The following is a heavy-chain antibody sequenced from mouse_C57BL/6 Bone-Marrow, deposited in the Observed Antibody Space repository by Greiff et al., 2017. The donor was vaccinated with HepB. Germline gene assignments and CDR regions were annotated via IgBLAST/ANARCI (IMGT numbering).Heavy chain of an antibody. CDR3: ARERGYSPFAY. CDR1: GYSITSGYY. CDR2: ISYDGSN. Sequence: EVQLVESGPGLVKPSQSLSLTCSVTGYSITSGYYWNWIRQFPGNKLEWMGYISYDGSNNYNPSLKNRISITRDTSKNQFFLKLNSVTTEDTASYYCARERGYSPFAYWGQGTLVTVSA. V-gene: IGHV3-6*01. J-gene: IGHJ3*01. D-gene: IGHD2-12*01.